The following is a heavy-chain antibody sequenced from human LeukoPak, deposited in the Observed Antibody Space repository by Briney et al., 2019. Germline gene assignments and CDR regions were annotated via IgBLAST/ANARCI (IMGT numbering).Heavy chain of an antibody. V-gene: IGHV3-7*04. Sequence: PGGSLRLSCAASGFAFSSYWMTWTRQAPGKGLEWVATIKQDGSEKYYVDSVKGRFTISRDNPKNSLNLQVNSLRAEDTAVYYCARGTYTFDYWGQGTLVSVSS. CDR1: GFAFSSYW. CDR2: IKQDGSEK. D-gene: IGHD1-1*01. CDR3: ARGTYTFDY. J-gene: IGHJ4*02.